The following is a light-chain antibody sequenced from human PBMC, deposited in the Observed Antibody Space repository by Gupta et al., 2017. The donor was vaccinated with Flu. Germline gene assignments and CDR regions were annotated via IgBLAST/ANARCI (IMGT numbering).Light chain of an antibody. CDR1: QGISSW. Sequence: DIQMTQSPSSVSAYVGDRVTISCRASQGISSWLAWYQRKPGKAPKLLIYTASTLQSGVPSRFSGSGSGTDFTLIISSLHPEDFATYYCQQANSFPLTFGGGTKVEIK. CDR2: TAS. CDR3: QQANSFPLT. V-gene: IGKV1-12*01. J-gene: IGKJ4*01.